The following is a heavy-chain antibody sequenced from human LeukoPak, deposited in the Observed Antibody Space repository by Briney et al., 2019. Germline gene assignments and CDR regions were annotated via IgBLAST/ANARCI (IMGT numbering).Heavy chain of an antibody. CDR2: INPNSGGT. V-gene: IGHV1-2*02. CDR1: GYTFTGYY. CDR3: ARVVDYYDSSGPTFGY. Sequence: ASVKVSCKASGYTFTGYYMHWVRQAPGQGLEWMGWINPNSGGTNYAQKFQGRVTMTRDTSISTAYMELSRLRSDDTAVYYCARVVDYYDSSGPTFGYWGQGTLVTVSS. D-gene: IGHD3-22*01. J-gene: IGHJ4*02.